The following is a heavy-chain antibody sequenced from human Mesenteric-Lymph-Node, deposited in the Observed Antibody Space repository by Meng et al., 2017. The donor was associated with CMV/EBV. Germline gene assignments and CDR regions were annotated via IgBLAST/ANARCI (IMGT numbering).Heavy chain of an antibody. CDR2: INHSGST. J-gene: IGHJ5*02. V-gene: IGHV4-34*01. CDR1: GGSFSGYY. CDR3: ARVGYSSSP. D-gene: IGHD6-13*01. Sequence: SETLSLTCAVYGGSFSGYYWSWIRQPPGKGLEWLGEINHSGSTNYNPSLKSRVTISVDTSKNQFSLKLSSVTAADTAVYYCARVGYSSSPWGQGTLVTVSS.